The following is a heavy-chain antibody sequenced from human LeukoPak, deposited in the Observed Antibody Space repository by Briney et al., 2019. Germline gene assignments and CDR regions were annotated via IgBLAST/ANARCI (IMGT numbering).Heavy chain of an antibody. CDR3: AIDPGTVDTAMVPVWDY. V-gene: IGHV3-21*01. J-gene: IGHJ4*02. D-gene: IGHD5-18*01. CDR2: ISSSSSYI. Sequence: PGGSLRLSCAASGFTFSSYNMNWVRQAPGKGLEWVSSISSSSSYIYYADSVRGRFTISRDNPKNSLYLQMHSLRAEDTAVYYCAIDPGTVDTAMVPVWDYWGQGTLVTVSS. CDR1: GFTFSSYN.